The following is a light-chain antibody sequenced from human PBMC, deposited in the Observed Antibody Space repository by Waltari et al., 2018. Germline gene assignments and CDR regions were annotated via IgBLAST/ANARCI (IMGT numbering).Light chain of an antibody. V-gene: IGLV2-8*01. Sequence: QYALTQPPCASGSPGQSVTISSTGTSRDADGYHYISWYQKHPVKAPKLMIYEVSKRPSGVPDRFSGSKSVNTASLTGSGLQADDEADYYCSSYAGSNNLIFGGGTKLTVL. J-gene: IGLJ2*01. CDR2: EVS. CDR3: SSYAGSNNLI. CDR1: SRDADGYHY.